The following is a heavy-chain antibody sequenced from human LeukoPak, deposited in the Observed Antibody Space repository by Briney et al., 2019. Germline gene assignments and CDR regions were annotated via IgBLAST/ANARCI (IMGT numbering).Heavy chain of an antibody. CDR3: ARQWGRGYDAFDI. J-gene: IGHJ3*02. Sequence: GGSLRLSCAASGFTVSSNYMSWVRQAPEKGLEWVSVIYSGGSTYYADSVKGRFTISRDNSKNTLYLQMNSLRAEDTAVYYCARQWGRGYDAFDIWGQGTMVTVSS. V-gene: IGHV3-66*02. D-gene: IGHD1-26*01. CDR2: IYSGGST. CDR1: GFTVSSNY.